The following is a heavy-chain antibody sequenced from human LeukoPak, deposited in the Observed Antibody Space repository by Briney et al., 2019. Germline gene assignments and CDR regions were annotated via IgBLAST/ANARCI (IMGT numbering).Heavy chain of an antibody. V-gene: IGHV3-30*04. CDR3: ARAYHPVRYFDWRGREILDY. Sequence: GGSLRLSCAASGFTFSSYAMHWVRQAPGKGLEWVAVITYDGSNKYYADSVKGRFTISRDNSKNTLYLQMNSLRAEDTAVYYCARAYHPVRYFDWRGREILDYWGQGTLVTVSS. J-gene: IGHJ4*02. CDR1: GFTFSSYA. D-gene: IGHD3-9*01. CDR2: ITYDGSNK.